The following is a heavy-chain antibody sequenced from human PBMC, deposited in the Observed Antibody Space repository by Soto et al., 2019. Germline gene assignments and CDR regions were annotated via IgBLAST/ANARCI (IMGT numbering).Heavy chain of an antibody. J-gene: IGHJ6*02. CDR1: GFTFSDYS. V-gene: IGHV3-23*01. CDR3: AKVRSAYYYYYGMDV. CDR2: ISGGGGSA. Sequence: LRLSCAASGFTFSDYSMSWVRQAPGKGLEWVSAISGGGGSAYYADSVKGRFTISRDNSKNTLYLQMNSLRAEDTAVYYCAKVRSAYYYYYGMDVWGQGTTVTVSS.